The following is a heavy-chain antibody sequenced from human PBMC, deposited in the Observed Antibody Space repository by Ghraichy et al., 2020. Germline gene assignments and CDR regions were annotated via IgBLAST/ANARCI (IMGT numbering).Heavy chain of an antibody. CDR2: FTSNGDIT. CDR1: GFTFSSYA. CDR3: ARDKVGAADY. J-gene: IGHJ4*02. D-gene: IGHD2-15*01. Sequence: GESLNISCAASGFTFSSYAMHWVRQSPGKGLEYVSAFTSNGDITYYANSVKGRFTISRDNSKNTLYLQMGGLRAEDMAVYYCARDKVGAADYWGQGTQVTVSS. V-gene: IGHV3-64*01.